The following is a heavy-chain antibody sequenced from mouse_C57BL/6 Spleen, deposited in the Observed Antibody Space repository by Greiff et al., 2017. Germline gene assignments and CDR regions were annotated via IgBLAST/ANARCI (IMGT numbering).Heavy chain of an antibody. D-gene: IGHD2-3*01. J-gene: IGHJ2*01. CDR2: IYPGNGDP. CDR1: GYAFTSYC. V-gene: IGHV1-82*01. CDR3: ARVYDVNYKAFYY. Sequence: QVQLQQSGPELVKPGASVKLSCKASGYAFTSYCMNWVKQRPGQGLEWIGVIYPGNGDPNYNGKFKGKATLIVDKSSSTAYMPLSSLTAEDSAVYFCARVYDVNYKAFYYWGPGTTLTVYS.